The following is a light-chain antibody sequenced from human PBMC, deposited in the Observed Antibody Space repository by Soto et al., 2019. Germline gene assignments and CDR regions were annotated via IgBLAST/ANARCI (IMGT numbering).Light chain of an antibody. J-gene: IGKJ2*01. CDR1: QSIGTN. CDR2: GAS. CDR3: QQYAGSPRT. Sequence: ETVMTQSPATLSVSPGDRVTLSCRASQSIGTNLLWLQQSPGQPPRLLISGASDRVAGVPDRFSGSGSGTDFTLTISGLQSEDCAVYYCQQYAGSPRTFGQGTKLDIK. V-gene: IGKV3-15*01.